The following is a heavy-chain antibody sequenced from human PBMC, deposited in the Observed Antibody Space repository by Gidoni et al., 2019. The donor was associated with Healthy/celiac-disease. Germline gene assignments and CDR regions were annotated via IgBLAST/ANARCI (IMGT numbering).Heavy chain of an antibody. J-gene: IGHJ4*02. V-gene: IGHV3-21*01. Sequence: EVQRVELGGGLVKPGGSLRLTCPASGFPFSSYSMTWVRQASGKGLEWVSSISSSSSYIYYADSVKGRFTISKDNAKNSLYLQMNSLRAEDTAVYYCARAGSVAGTGDFDYWGQGTLVTVSS. CDR1: GFPFSSYS. CDR3: ARAGSVAGTGDFDY. D-gene: IGHD6-19*01. CDR2: ISSSSSYI.